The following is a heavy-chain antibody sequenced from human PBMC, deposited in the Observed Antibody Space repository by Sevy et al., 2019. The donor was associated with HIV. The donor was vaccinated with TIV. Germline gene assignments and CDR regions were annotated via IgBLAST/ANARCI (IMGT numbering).Heavy chain of an antibody. CDR2: ISSSSRYI. CDR3: ARVVAYCSGGSCFPGYYYGMDV. D-gene: IGHD2-15*01. Sequence: GESLKISCAASGFTFSNYNMNWVRQAPGKGLEWGSSISSSSRYIYYADSMKGRFTISRDNAKNSLYLQMNSLRAEDTAVYYCARVVAYCSGGSCFPGYYYGMDVWGQGTTVTVSS. CDR1: GFTFSNYN. V-gene: IGHV3-21*01. J-gene: IGHJ6*02.